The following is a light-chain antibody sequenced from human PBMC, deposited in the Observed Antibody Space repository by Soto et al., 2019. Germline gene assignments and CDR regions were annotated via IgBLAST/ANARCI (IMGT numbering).Light chain of an antibody. V-gene: IGLV1-44*01. CDR1: SSNIGTKT. CDR3: AAWDDSLYGVV. CDR2: SNN. J-gene: IGLJ2*01. Sequence: SVVTQPPSASGTPGQRVTISCSGSSSNIGTKTVSWYQQLPGTAPKLLIYSNNQRPSGVPDRFSGSKSGTSASLAITGLQSEDEGDFYCAAWDDSLYGVVFGGGTKLTVL.